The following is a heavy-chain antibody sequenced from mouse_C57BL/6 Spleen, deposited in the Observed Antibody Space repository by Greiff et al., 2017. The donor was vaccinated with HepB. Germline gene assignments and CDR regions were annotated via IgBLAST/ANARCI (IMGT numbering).Heavy chain of an antibody. CDR1: GYTFTSYW. J-gene: IGHJ4*01. Sequence: VQLQQSGAELVRPGSSVKLSCKASGYTFTSYWMHWVKQRPIQGLEWIGNIDPSDSETHYNQKFKDKATLTVDKSSSTAYMQLSSLTSADSAVFYCARNYYDTYYAMDYWGQGTSVTVSS. V-gene: IGHV1-52*01. D-gene: IGHD1-1*01. CDR3: ARNYYDTYYAMDY. CDR2: IDPSDSET.